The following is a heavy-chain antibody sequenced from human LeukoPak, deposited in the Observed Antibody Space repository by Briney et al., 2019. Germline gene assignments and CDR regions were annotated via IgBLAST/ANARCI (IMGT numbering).Heavy chain of an antibody. CDR3: ARHDGYNSFDY. D-gene: IGHD5-12*01. V-gene: IGHV4-59*08. Sequence: PSETLSLTCTVSGGSISSYHLSWIRRPPGKGLEWIGYIYYSGTTNYNSSLKSRVTISVDTSKNQFSLKLSSVTAADTAVYYCARHDGYNSFDYWGQGTLVTVSS. CDR2: IYYSGTT. CDR1: GGSISSYH. J-gene: IGHJ4*02.